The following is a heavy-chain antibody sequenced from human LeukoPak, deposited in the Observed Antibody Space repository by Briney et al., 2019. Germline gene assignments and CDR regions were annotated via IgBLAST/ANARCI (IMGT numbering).Heavy chain of an antibody. D-gene: IGHD1-1*01. Sequence: GGSLRLSCAASGFTFASYSMHWVRQAPGKGLEWVSSISGDSTYIYNAGSVKGRFTISRDNAQASLYLQMISLRADDTAVYYCARVSGRLERQSDLDYWGQGTLVIVSS. J-gene: IGHJ4*02. CDR1: GFTFASYS. CDR3: ARVSGRLERQSDLDY. CDR2: ISGDSTYI. V-gene: IGHV3-21*01.